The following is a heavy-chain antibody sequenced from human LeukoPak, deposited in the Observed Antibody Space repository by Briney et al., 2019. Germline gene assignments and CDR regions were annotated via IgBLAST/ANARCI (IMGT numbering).Heavy chain of an antibody. V-gene: IGHV4-39*01. CDR2: IYYSGST. CDR3: ARGGQPLLGNWFDP. J-gene: IGHJ5*02. D-gene: IGHD2-21*02. Sequence: SQTLSLTCTVSGGSISSGGYYWGWIRLPPGKGMEWIGTIYYSGSTNYNSSLKSRLTISVHTSKNQFSMKLSSVTAADTAVYYCARGGQPLLGNWFDPWGRGTLVTVSS. CDR1: GGSISSGGYY.